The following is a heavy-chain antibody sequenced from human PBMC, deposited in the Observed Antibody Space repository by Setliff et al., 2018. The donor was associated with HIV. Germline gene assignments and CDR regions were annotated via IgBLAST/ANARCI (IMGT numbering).Heavy chain of an antibody. J-gene: IGHJ6*03. V-gene: IGHV1-8*01. CDR2: MNPDSRNT. D-gene: IGHD3-3*01. Sequence: ASVKVSCKASGVTFRRFAFSWVRQAAGQGLEWMGWMNPDSRNTGYAQRFEGSVTISVDTSKNHFSLRLSHVTAADTAVYYCARARFWSGYYTGDNYYYMDVWGKGTTVTVSS. CDR3: ARARFWSGYYTGDNYYYMDV. CDR1: GVTFRRFA.